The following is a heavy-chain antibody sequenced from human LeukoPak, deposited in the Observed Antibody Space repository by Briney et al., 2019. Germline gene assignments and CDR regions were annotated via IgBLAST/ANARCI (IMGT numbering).Heavy chain of an antibody. CDR2: IHSSGSA. V-gene: IGHV4-4*07. J-gene: IGHJ4*02. Sequence: SETLSLTCTVSGFSLSSYYWSWIRQPAGKGLEWIWRIHSSGSANYNPSLTSRVTVSVDTSNHQSYLTLTYVTAADTAIYYCASDCSSSRCYDSWGQGILVTVSS. CDR1: GFSLSSYY. CDR3: ASDCSSSRCYDS. D-gene: IGHD2-2*01.